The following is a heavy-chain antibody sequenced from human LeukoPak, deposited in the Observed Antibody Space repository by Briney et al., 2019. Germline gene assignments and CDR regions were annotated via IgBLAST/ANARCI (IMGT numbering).Heavy chain of an antibody. J-gene: IGHJ3*02. D-gene: IGHD1-26*01. V-gene: IGHV4-59*01. Sequence: PSETLSLTCTVSGGSISSYYWSWIRQPPGKGLEWMGYIYYSGSTNYNPSLKSRVTISVDTSKNQFSLKRSSVTAADTAVYYCARADGYSGSYYAFDIWGQGTMVTVSS. CDR3: ARADGYSGSYYAFDI. CDR2: IYYSGST. CDR1: GGSISSYY.